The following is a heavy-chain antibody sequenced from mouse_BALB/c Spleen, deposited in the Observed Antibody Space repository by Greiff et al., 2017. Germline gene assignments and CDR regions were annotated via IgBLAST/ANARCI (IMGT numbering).Heavy chain of an antibody. V-gene: IGHV1-9*01. J-gene: IGHJ1*01. CDR1: GYTFSSYW. CDR2: ILPGSGST. D-gene: IGHD1-1*01. Sequence: QVHVKQSGAELMKPGASVKISCKATGYTFSSYWIEWVKQRPGHGLEWIGEILPGSGSTNYNEKFKGKATFTADTSSNTAYMQLSSLTPEDSAVYYCARRITTVVDWYFDVWGAGTTVTVSS. CDR3: ARRITTVVDWYFDV.